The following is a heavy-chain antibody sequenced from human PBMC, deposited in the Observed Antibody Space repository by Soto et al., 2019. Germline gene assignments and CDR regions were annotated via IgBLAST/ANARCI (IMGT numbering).Heavy chain of an antibody. V-gene: IGHV1-69*08. J-gene: IGHJ6*03. CDR3: ASGKRQMTQDRMGFYYYMDV. Sequence: QVQLVQSGAEVKKPGSSVRISCAASGATFNDYTFTWVRRAPGQGLEWMGRGIPLLDASNYAEKFQDRVTITADRSTSTVNMELSGLKSEDSAIYYCASGKRQMTQDRMGFYYYMDVWGKGTTVTVSS. D-gene: IGHD2-15*01. CDR1: GATFNDYT. CDR2: GIPLLDAS.